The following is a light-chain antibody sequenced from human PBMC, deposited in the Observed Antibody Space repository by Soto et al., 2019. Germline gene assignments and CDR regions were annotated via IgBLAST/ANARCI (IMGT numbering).Light chain of an antibody. V-gene: IGLV2-23*01. J-gene: IGLJ1*01. Sequence: QSALTQPASVSGSPGQSITISCTGTSSDVGGYNYVSWYQQHPGKAPKVMIYEGHRRPSGVPDRFSGSTSVNSASLTISGLQADDEADYYCCLYIGATTYVFGTGTKLTVL. CDR2: EGH. CDR3: CLYIGATTYV. CDR1: SSDVGGYNY.